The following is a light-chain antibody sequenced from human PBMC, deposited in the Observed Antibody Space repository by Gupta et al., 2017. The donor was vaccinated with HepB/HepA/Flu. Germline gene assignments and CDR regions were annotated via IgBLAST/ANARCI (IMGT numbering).Light chain of an antibody. Sequence: QSALTQPASVSGSPGQSITISCTGSSSDVGGYNAFSWYHQYPAKDPKRVMDYVSNRPSGVFYRFLCYTAGDNASPPTNGLQPEEEAVDYCSFSETSNTLWVFGGGTKLTVL. J-gene: IGLJ3*02. CDR1: SSDVGGYNA. V-gene: IGLV2-14*01. CDR2: YVS. CDR3: SFSETSNTLWV.